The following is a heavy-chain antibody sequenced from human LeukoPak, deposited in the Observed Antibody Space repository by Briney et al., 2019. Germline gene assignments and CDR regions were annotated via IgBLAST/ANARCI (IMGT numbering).Heavy chain of an antibody. J-gene: IGHJ3*02. CDR1: GGSLSSGGYY. V-gene: IGHV4-31*03. CDR2: IYYSGST. Sequence: SETLSLTCTVSGGSLSSGGYYWSWVRQPPGKGLGWVGDIYYSGSTYYNPSLKSRVTISVDTSKNQFSLKLSSVTAADTAVYYCARAPGYYYDSSDSSAFDIWGQGTMVTVSS. CDR3: ARAPGYYYDSSDSSAFDI. D-gene: IGHD3-22*01.